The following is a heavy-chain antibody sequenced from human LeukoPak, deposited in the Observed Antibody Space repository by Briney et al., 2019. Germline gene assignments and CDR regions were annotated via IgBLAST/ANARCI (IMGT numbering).Heavy chain of an antibody. CDR3: ARGSVAGIALHFDY. J-gene: IGHJ4*02. CDR2: IIPILGIA. V-gene: IGHV1-69*04. Sequence: ASVKVSCKASGCTFSSYAISWVRQAPGQGLEWMGRIIPILGIANYAQKFQGRVTITADKSTSTAYMELSSLRSEDTAVYYCARGSVAGIALHFDYWGQGTLVTVSS. CDR1: GCTFSSYA. D-gene: IGHD6-19*01.